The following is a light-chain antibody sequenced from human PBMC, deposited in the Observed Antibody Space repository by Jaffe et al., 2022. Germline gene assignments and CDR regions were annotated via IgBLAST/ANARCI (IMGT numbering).Light chain of an antibody. V-gene: IGLV3-25*03. CDR1: AFPKQY. CDR3: QSADSSAPYVV. J-gene: IGLJ2*01. CDR2: KDS. Sequence: SYELTQPPSVSVSPGQTARITCSGDAFPKQYAYWYQQKPGQAPVMVIYKDSERPSGIPERFSGSSSGTIVTLTISGVQAEDEADYYCQSADSSAPYVVFGGGTKLTVL.